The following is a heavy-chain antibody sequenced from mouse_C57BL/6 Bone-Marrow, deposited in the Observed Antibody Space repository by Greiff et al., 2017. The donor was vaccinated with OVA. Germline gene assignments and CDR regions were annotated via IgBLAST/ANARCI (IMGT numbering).Heavy chain of an antibody. CDR1: GFSFTRYA. CDR2: IWTGGGT. V-gene: IGHV2-9-1*01. D-gene: IGHD2-3*01. CDR3: SRDGDGYPWFSY. J-gene: IGHJ3*01. Sequence: QVQLKESGPGLVAPSQCLSITCTASGFSFTRYAISWVRQTPGKGLEWLGVIWTGGGTNYYSNLQSRLSISKNNSNRPVFLKMNSLQTDDTARYFCSRDGDGYPWFSYWCQGTLVTVTA.